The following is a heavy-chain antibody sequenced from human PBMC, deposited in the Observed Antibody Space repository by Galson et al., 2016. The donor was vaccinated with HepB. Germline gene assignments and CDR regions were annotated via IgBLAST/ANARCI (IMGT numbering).Heavy chain of an antibody. CDR1: GFQFKSFN. V-gene: IGHV3-30*03. CDR3: ARDLPYYDYIWGSYRYEFSFDY. D-gene: IGHD3-16*02. CDR2: ISYDGSNK. J-gene: IGHJ4*02. Sequence: SLRLSCAASGFQFKSFNMHWVRQSPGKGLEWVAVISYDGSNKYYVDSVKGRFTISRDNSKNTLYLQMNSLRAEDTAGYYCARDLPYYDYIWGSYRYEFSFDYWGQGTLVSVSS.